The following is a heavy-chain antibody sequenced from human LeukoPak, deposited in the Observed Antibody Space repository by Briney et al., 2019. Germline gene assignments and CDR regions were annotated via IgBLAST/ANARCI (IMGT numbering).Heavy chain of an antibody. V-gene: IGHV1-8*01. J-gene: IGHJ5*02. D-gene: IGHD4-17*01. CDR1: GYTFTSYD. CDR3: AKSYGDYPNWFDP. CDR2: MNPNSGNT. Sequence: ASVKVSCKASGYTFTSYDINWVRQATGQGLEWMGWMNPNSGNTGYAQKFQGRVTMTRNTSISTAYMELSSLRSEDTAVYYCAKSYGDYPNWFDPWGQGTLVTVSS.